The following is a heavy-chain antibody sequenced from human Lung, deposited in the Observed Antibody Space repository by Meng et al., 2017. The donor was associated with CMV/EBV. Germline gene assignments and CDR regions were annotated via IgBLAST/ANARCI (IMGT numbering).Heavy chain of an antibody. CDR3: ARDRVPSEFRDYGMDV. J-gene: IGHJ6*02. Sequence: ASVKVSXKASGYTFTGYYMHWVRQAPGQGLEWMGCIDPNSGGTNYAQKFQGRVTMTRDTSISTAYMELSRLRSDDTAVYYCARDRVPSEFRDYGMDVWGQGXTVTVSS. CDR2: IDPNSGGT. V-gene: IGHV1-2*02. D-gene: IGHD2-2*01. CDR1: GYTFTGYY.